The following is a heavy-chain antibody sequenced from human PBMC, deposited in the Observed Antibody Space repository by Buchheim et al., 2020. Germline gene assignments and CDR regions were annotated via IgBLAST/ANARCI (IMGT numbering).Heavy chain of an antibody. CDR1: GFTFSSYG. V-gene: IGHV3-33*01. CDR3: ARDLLGGAARRGNWFDP. D-gene: IGHD6-6*01. CDR2: IWYDGSNK. J-gene: IGHJ5*02. Sequence: QVQLVESGGGVVQPGRSLRLSCAASGFTFSSYGMHWVRQAPGKGLEWVAVIWYDGSNKYYADSVKGRFTISRDNSKNTLYLQMNSLRAEDTAVYYCARDLLGGAARRGNWFDPWGQGTL.